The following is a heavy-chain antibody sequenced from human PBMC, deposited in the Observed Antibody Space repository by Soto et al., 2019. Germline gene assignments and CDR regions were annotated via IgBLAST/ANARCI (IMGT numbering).Heavy chain of an antibody. CDR3: ARDPHEFWTSYWFDP. CDR1: GYTFNTYG. D-gene: IGHD3-3*01. CDR2: ISXXXGXT. J-gene: IGHJ5*02. V-gene: IGHV1-18*01. Sequence: ASVKVSCKTSGYTFNTYGINWVRQAPGQGLELMGWISXXXGXTXYXXXXXXRVTMTTDTSTSTAYMELRSLRSDDTAIYYCARDPHEFWTSYWFDPWGQGTPVTVS.